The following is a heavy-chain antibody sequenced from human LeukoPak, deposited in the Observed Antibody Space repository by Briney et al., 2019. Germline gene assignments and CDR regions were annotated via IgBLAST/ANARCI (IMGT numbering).Heavy chain of an antibody. Sequence: ASLKVSCTASGYTFTGYYMHWVRQAPGQGLEWMGWINPGSGGTNYAQKFQGSVTMTRDTAISTAYMQLSRLRCDDTAVYYCARDGVTTVTTAGNWFDPWGQGTLVTVSS. J-gene: IGHJ5*02. CDR1: GYTFTGYY. CDR3: ARDGVTTVTTAGNWFDP. D-gene: IGHD4-17*01. CDR2: INPGSGGT. V-gene: IGHV1-2*02.